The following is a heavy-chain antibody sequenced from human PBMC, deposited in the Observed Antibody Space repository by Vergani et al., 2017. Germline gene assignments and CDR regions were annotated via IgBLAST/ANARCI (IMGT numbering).Heavy chain of an antibody. D-gene: IGHD6-19*01. CDR2: IYYSGLT. Sequence: QLQLQQSGPGLVKPSETLFLTCTVSADSISSGSYYWGCIRQPPGKSLEWIGRIYYSGLTYYNPSLKSRVAISVDTSKNQFSLKVTSVTAADTAVYFCARQRPGSGWSPGDFDDWGQGILVTVSS. CDR1: ADSISSGSYY. CDR3: ARQRPGSGWSPGDFDD. V-gene: IGHV4-39*01. J-gene: IGHJ4*02.